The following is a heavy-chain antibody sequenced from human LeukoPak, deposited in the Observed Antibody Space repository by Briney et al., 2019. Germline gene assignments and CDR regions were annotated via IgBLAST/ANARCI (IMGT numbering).Heavy chain of an antibody. CDR1: GFTFSNYA. CDR2: ITGSGGHT. V-gene: IGHV3-23*01. J-gene: IGHJ6*03. CDR3: TKDLTDYHYNYTDV. Sequence: PGGSLRLSCEASGFTFSNYAMAWVRQSPGRGLEWVSGITGSGGHTYYADSVKGRFTSSRDNSKNTLYLQMNSLRAEDTAVYYCTKDLTDYHYNYTDVWGKGTTVIVSS. D-gene: IGHD2-21*02.